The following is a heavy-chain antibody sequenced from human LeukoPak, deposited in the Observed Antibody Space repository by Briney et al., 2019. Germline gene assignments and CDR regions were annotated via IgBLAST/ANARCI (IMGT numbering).Heavy chain of an antibody. J-gene: IGHJ4*02. CDR2: VSAYNGNT. CDR3: ARGDLPRLPSN. Sequence: GASVKVSCKASGYTFTSYGISWVRQAPGQGLEWMGWVSAYNGNTNYAQKLQGRVTMTTDTSTSTAYMELRSLRSGGTAVYYCARGDLPRLPSNWGQGTLVTVSS. CDR1: GYTFTSYG. V-gene: IGHV1-18*01. D-gene: IGHD2-21*02.